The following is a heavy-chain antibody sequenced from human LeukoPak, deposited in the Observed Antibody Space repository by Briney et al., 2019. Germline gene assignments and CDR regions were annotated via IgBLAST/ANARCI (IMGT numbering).Heavy chain of an antibody. D-gene: IGHD1-26*01. V-gene: IGHV3-30*02. J-gene: IGHJ4*02. CDR2: IWYDGSNK. CDR1: GFTFSSCG. CDR3: AKWSGSYDY. Sequence: GGSLRLSCAASGFTFSSCGMHWVRQAPGKGLEWVAFIWYDGSNKYYADSVKGRFTTSRDNSKNTLYLQMNSLRAEDTAIYYCAKWSGSYDYWGQGTLVTVSS.